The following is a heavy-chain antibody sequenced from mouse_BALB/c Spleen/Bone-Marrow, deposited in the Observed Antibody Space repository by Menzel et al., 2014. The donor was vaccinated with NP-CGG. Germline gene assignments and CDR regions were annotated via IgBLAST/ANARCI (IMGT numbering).Heavy chain of an antibody. CDR1: GYAFSSYW. Sequence: VQRVESGAELVRPGSSVKISCKASGYAFSSYWMNWVKQRPGQGLEWIGQIYPGDGDTNYSGKFKGKAALTADESSSTAYMQLSSLTSEDSAVYFCAFGNYDFDYWGQGTTLTVSS. CDR2: IYPGDGDT. CDR3: AFGNYDFDY. V-gene: IGHV1-80*01. D-gene: IGHD2-1*01. J-gene: IGHJ2*01.